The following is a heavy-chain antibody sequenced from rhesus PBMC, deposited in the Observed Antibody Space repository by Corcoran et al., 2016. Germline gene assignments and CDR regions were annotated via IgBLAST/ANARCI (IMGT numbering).Heavy chain of an antibody. V-gene: IGHV4-169*02. CDR3: ASPTLWTGYYYFDY. D-gene: IGHD3-3*01. CDR2: LYGSGSST. Sequence: QLQLQESGPGLVKPSETLSVTCAVSGGSISSSYWSWIRQAPGKGLEWIGYLYGSGSSTNYNPSLKIRVNLSVDTAKNQLSLKLSSVTAADTAVYYCASPTLWTGYYYFDYWGQGVLVTVSS. J-gene: IGHJ4*01. CDR1: GGSISSSY.